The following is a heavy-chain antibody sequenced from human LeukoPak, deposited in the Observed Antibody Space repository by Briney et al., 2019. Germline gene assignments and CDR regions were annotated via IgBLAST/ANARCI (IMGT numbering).Heavy chain of an antibody. V-gene: IGHV4-59*08. J-gene: IGHJ4*02. CDR2: VYYTGST. D-gene: IGHD3-10*01. Sequence: SETLSLTCTVSGGSISSYFWSWIRQPPGKGLEWIGHVYYTGSTNYNPSLKSRVTISVDTSKNQLSLRLSSVTAADTAVYYCARTRYYYNSRSYGAPYYFDYWGQGTLVTVSS. CDR3: ARTRYYYNSRSYGAPYYFDY. CDR1: GGSISSYF.